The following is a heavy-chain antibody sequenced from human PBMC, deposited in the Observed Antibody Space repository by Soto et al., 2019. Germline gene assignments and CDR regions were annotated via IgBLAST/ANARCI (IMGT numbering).Heavy chain of an antibody. V-gene: IGHV4-34*01. CDR3: ARRRIYNSVRYFDY. D-gene: IGHD3-10*01. CDR2: INHSGST. Sequence: SETLSLTCAVYGGSFSGYYWTWIRQPPGTGLEWIGEINHSGSTNYNPSLKSRVTISVDTSKNQFSLKLNSVTAADTAFYYFARRRIYNSVRYFDYWGQGTLVTVSS. CDR1: GGSFSGYY. J-gene: IGHJ4*02.